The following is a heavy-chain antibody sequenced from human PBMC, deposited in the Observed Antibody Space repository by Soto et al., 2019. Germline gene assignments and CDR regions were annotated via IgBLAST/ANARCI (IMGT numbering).Heavy chain of an antibody. Sequence: ASVKVSCKASGYTFTSYDINWVRQATGQGLEWMGWMNPNSGNTGYAQKFQGRVTMTRNTSISTAYMELSSLRSEDTAVYYCARGPITMVRGVIMYYYYYGMDVWGQGTTVTVS. CDR3: ARGPITMVRGVIMYYYYYGMDV. J-gene: IGHJ6*02. CDR1: GYTFTSYD. D-gene: IGHD3-10*01. CDR2: MNPNSGNT. V-gene: IGHV1-8*01.